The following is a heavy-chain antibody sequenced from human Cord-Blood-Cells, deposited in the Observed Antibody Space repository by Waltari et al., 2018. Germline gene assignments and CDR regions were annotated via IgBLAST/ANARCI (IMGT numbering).Heavy chain of an antibody. D-gene: IGHD3-9*01. CDR2: IYYSGST. Sequence: QLQLQESGPGLVKPSETLSLTCTVPGGSISSSSYYWGWLRQPPGKGLEWIGSIYYSGSTYYNPSLKSRVTISVDTSKNQFSLKLSSVTAADTAVYYCARLTRPDYDILTGYWYFDLWGRGTLVTVSS. V-gene: IGHV4-39*01. CDR1: GGSISSSSYY. J-gene: IGHJ2*01. CDR3: ARLTRPDYDILTGYWYFDL.